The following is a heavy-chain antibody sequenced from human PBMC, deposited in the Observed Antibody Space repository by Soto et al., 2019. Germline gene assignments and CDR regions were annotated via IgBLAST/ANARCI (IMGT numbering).Heavy chain of an antibody. D-gene: IGHD2-8*02. Sequence: EVQVVESGGGLVQPGGSLRLSCAASGFTFSNYWMTWVRQAPGKGLEWVANIKQDASENFYVDSVKGRFTISRDNAKNSLDLQMNSLRAEDTAVYYCARDSGPRGYDAFDIWGQGTMVTVSS. CDR2: IKQDASEN. CDR1: GFTFSNYW. V-gene: IGHV3-7*04. J-gene: IGHJ3*02. CDR3: ARDSGPRGYDAFDI.